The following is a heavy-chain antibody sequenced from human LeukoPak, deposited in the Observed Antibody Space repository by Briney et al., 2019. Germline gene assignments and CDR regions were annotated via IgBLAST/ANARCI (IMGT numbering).Heavy chain of an antibody. V-gene: IGHV3-11*04. CDR2: ISSSGSTI. J-gene: IGHJ5*02. Sequence: GGSLRLSCTVSGFTVSTNSMSWVRQAPGKGLEWVSYISSSGSTIYYADSVKGRFTISRDNAKNSLYLQMNSLRAEDTAVYYCARDMLGWTAVAGKGFDPWGQGTLVTVSS. D-gene: IGHD6-19*01. CDR3: ARDMLGWTAVAGKGFDP. CDR1: GFTVSTNS.